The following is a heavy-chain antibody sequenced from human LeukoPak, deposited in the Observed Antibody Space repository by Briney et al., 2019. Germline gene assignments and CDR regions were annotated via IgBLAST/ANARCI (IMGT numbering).Heavy chain of an antibody. CDR2: ISGSGGST. V-gene: IGHV3-23*01. D-gene: IGHD3-10*01. CDR1: GFTFSSYA. CDR3: AKDEASSGAFDI. J-gene: IGHJ3*02. Sequence: GWSLRLSCAASGFTFSSYAMSWVRQAPGKGLEWVSAISGSGGSTYYADSVKGRFTISRDNSKNTLYLQMNSLRAEDTAVYYCAKDEASSGAFDIWGQGTMVTVSS.